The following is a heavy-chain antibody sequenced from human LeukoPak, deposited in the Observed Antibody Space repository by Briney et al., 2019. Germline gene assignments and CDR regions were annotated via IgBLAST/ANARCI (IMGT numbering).Heavy chain of an antibody. CDR1: GFTFSSYS. V-gene: IGHV3-21*01. CDR3: ASGGLYAPSGGYYYYGMDV. D-gene: IGHD2-8*01. CDR2: ISSSSSYI. Sequence: PGGSLRLSCAASGFTFSSYSMNWVRQAPGKGLEWVSSISSSSSYIYYADSVKGRFTISRDNAKNSLYLQMNSLRAEDTAVYYCASGGLYAPSGGYYYYGMDVWGQGTTVTVSS. J-gene: IGHJ6*02.